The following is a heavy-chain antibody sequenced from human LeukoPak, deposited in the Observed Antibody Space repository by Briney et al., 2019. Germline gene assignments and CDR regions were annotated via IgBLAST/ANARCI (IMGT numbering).Heavy chain of an antibody. V-gene: IGHV4-4*02. CDR1: GFMFADHG. J-gene: IGHJ4*02. CDR3: AMLMTTSFSTYKPFDN. Sequence: GSLRLSCAASGFMFADHGMTWVRQVPGKGLEWIGEIYHSGTTNYNPSLKSRVTISVDKSKNQFSLHLSSVTAADTAVYYCAMLMTTSFSTYKPFDNWGQGTLVTVSS. CDR2: IYHSGTT. D-gene: IGHD4-17*01.